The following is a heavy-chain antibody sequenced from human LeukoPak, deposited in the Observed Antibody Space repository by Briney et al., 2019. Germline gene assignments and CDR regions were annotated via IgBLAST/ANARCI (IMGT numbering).Heavy chain of an antibody. CDR3: ARDRRDYYGSGGIDAFDI. V-gene: IGHV3-53*01. CDR1: GFPVSDNY. D-gene: IGHD3-10*01. CDR2: IYSGGST. J-gene: IGHJ3*02. Sequence: GGSLRLSCAASGFPVSDNYMSWVRQALGKGLEWVSIIYSGGSTYYADSVKGRFTISRDNSKNTLYLQMNSLRAEDTAVYYCARDRRDYYGSGGIDAFDIWGQGTMVTVSS.